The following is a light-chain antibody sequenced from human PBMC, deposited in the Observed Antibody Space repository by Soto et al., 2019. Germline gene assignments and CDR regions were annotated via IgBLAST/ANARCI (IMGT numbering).Light chain of an antibody. CDR2: DNS. V-gene: IGLV1-51*01. CDR3: GTWDSSLSGVV. J-gene: IGLJ2*01. CDR1: SSNVGKNY. Sequence: QSVLTQPPSVSAAPGQQISIPCSGSSSNVGKNYVSWYQQLPGTAPKLLIYDNSQRPSGIPARFSGSKSGTSATLGITGLQAGDEDDYYCGTWDSSLSGVVLGGGTKLTVL.